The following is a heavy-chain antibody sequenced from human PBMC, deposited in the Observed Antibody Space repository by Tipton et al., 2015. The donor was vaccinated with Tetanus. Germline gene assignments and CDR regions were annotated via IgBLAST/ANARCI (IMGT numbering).Heavy chain of an antibody. V-gene: IGHV4-31*03. D-gene: IGHD1-26*01. CDR3: ARDQARGARGWNYFDY. Sequence: LSLTCTVSGGSISSGGYYWSWIRQHPGKGPEWIGDIYYSGSTYYNPSLKSRATLSVDPSKNQFSLKLNSMTAADTAVYYCARDQARGARGWNYFDYWGQGTLVTVSS. J-gene: IGHJ4*02. CDR2: IYYSGST. CDR1: GGSISSGGYY.